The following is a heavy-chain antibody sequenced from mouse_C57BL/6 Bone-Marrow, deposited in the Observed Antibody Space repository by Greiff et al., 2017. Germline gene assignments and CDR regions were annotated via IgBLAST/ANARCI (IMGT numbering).Heavy chain of an antibody. V-gene: IGHV5-2*01. Sequence: EVKLVESGGGLVQPGESLKLSCESNEYEFPSHDMSWVRKTPEKRLELVAAINSDGGSTYYPDTMERRFIISRDNTKKTLYLQMGSLRSEDTALYYCARHDGYYVENYFDYWGHGTTLTVSS. CDR3: ARHDGYYVENYFDY. J-gene: IGHJ2*01. CDR1: EYEFPSHD. CDR2: INSDGGST. D-gene: IGHD2-3*01.